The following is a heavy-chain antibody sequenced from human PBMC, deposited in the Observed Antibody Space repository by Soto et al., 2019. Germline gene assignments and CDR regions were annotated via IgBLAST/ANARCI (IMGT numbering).Heavy chain of an antibody. D-gene: IGHD6-6*01. J-gene: IGHJ5*02. Sequence: SETLSLTCSIYSGSFSGYYWSWIRQPPGKGLEWIGEISQSGNTNYSPSLKSRVSISIDTSKKQFSLNLASVSAADTAVYYCARAPKVSGSSQTRPDLWGQGTLVTVSS. V-gene: IGHV4-34*01. CDR2: ISQSGNT. CDR3: ARAPKVSGSSQTRPDL. CDR1: SGSFSGYY.